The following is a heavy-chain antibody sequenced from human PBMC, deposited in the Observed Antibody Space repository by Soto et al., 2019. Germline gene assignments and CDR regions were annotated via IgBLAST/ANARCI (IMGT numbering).Heavy chain of an antibody. J-gene: IGHJ4*02. CDR3: ATGGGWLTYY. V-gene: IGHV4-59*11. CDR2: IHNTGGT. D-gene: IGHD6-19*01. CDR1: GASISNHY. Sequence: QVQLQESGPRLMKPSETLSLTCTVSGASISNHYCQWFRQPPGKGLEWIGYIHNTGGTNYNPSLKSTLTISLETSNNQFSLQLTSVTVADTALDYCATGGGWLTYYWGQGIRVTVSS.